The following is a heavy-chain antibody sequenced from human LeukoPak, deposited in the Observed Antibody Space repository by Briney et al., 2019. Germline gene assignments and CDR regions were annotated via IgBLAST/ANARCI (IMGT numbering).Heavy chain of an antibody. CDR1: GVSIGGDY. CDR2: IYYTGST. D-gene: IGHD5-12*01. V-gene: IGHV4-59*12. CDR3: ATTYFLVATIGRGALDL. Sequence: SETLSLTCPVPGVSIGGDYSNWIRQPPGKGLEWIGYIYYTGSTNYNPILYSRVTIALDTSKKQFSLKLSSVTAADTAVYYCATTYFLVATIGRGALDLWPQGTMVTVSS. J-gene: IGHJ3*01.